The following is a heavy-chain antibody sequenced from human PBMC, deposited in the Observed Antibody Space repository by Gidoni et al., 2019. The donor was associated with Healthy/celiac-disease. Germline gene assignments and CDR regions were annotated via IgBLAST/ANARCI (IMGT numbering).Heavy chain of an antibody. CDR1: VFPFSIYS. CDR3: ARGDITIFGVVITNPVFDY. D-gene: IGHD3-3*01. Sequence: AASVFPFSIYSMNWVRQAPGKGLEWVSSISRSSSYIYYADSVKGRFTISRDNAKNSLYLKMNRLRAEDTDVYYCARGDITIFGVVITNPVFDYWGQGTLVTVSS. CDR2: ISRSSSYI. V-gene: IGHV3-21*01. J-gene: IGHJ4*02.